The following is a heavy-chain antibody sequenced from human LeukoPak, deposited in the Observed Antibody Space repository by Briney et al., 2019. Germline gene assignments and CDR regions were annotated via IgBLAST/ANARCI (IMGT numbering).Heavy chain of an antibody. CDR2: ISHTGST. D-gene: IGHD6-13*01. J-gene: IGHJ4*02. CDR1: GGSFSSYS. Sequence: SETLSLTCAVHGGSFSSYSWTWIRQSPGKGLEWIGEISHTGSTIYKPSLNSRVTISVDTSKNQISLNLTSVTAADTAVYYCARVRGAAAGTDYWGQGTLSPSPQ. CDR3: ARVRGAAAGTDY. V-gene: IGHV4-34*01.